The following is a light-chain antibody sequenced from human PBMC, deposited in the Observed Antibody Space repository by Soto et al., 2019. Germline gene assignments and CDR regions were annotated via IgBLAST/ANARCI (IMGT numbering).Light chain of an antibody. J-gene: IGLJ1*01. Sequence: HSALTQPASVSGSPGQSITISCTGTSSDVGAYNYVSWYQHHPGKAPKLLISEVTNRPSGVSGRFSGSKSGNTASLTISGLQAEDEADYYCSSYTDNSPYVFGTGTKVTVL. CDR3: SSYTDNSPYV. CDR2: EVT. V-gene: IGLV2-14*01. CDR1: SSDVGAYNY.